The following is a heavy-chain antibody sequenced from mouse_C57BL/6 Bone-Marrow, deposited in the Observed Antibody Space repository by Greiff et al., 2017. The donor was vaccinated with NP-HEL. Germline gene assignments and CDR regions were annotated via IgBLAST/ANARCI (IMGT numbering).Heavy chain of an antibody. V-gene: IGHV3-6*01. CDR1: GYSITSGYY. CDR2: ISYDGSN. J-gene: IGHJ2*01. Sequence: EVQRVESGPGLVKPSQSLSLTCSVTGYSITSGYYWNWIRQFPGNKLEWMGYISYDGSNNYNPSLKNRISITRDTSKNQFFLKLNSVTTEDTATYYCARGTTVPHFDYWGQGTTLTVSS. CDR3: ARGTTVPHFDY. D-gene: IGHD1-1*01.